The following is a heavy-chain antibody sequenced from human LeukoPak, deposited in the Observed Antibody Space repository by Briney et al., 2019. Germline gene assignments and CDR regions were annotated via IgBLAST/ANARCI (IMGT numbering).Heavy chain of an antibody. J-gene: IGHJ4*02. V-gene: IGHV3-21*01. CDR2: ISSSSSYI. Sequence: GGSLRLSCAASGLTFSSYSMNRVRQAPGKGLEWVSSISSSSSYIYYADSVKGRFTITRDNAKNSLYLQMNSLRAEDTAVYYCARVGTYYYGSGNYIYDYWGQGTLVTVSS. CDR3: ARVGTYYYGSGNYIYDY. D-gene: IGHD3-10*01. CDR1: GLTFSSYS.